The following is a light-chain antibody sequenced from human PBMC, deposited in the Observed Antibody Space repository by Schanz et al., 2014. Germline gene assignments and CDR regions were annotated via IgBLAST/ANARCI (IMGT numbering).Light chain of an antibody. CDR3: QQYNNWPPGT. Sequence: EIVMTQSPPTLSVSPGERATLSCRASQSVSTNLAWYQQKPGQAPRLLIYGASTRATGIPVRFSGSGSGTEFTLTISSLQSEDFAVYYCQQYNNWPPGTFGQGTKVEIK. V-gene: IGKV3-15*01. CDR1: QSVSTN. CDR2: GAS. J-gene: IGKJ1*01.